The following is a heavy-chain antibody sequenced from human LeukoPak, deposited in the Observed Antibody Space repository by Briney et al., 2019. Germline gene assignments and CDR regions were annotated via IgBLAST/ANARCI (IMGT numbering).Heavy chain of an antibody. Sequence: SETLSLTCAVYGGSFSGYYWSWIRQPPGEGLEWIGEINHSGSTNYNPSLKSRVTISVDTSKNQFSLKLSSVTAADTAVYYCARGFKSLGYCSGGSCYSDWFDPWGQGTLVTVSS. V-gene: IGHV4-34*01. CDR2: INHSGST. CDR1: GGSFSGYY. D-gene: IGHD2-15*01. J-gene: IGHJ5*02. CDR3: ARGFKSLGYCSGGSCYSDWFDP.